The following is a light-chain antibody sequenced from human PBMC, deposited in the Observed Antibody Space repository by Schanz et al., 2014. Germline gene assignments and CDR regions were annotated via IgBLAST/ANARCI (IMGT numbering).Light chain of an antibody. J-gene: IGLJ3*02. CDR3: CSYAGSYTWV. CDR2: DVS. CDR1: SGDVGEYNY. V-gene: IGLV2-11*01. Sequence: QSALTQPRSMSGSPGQSVTISCTGTSGDVGEYNYVSWFQQYPGKAPKLMIYDVSTRPLGVPDRFSGSKSGITASLTISGLQAEDEADYYCCSYAGSYTWVFGGGTKLTVL.